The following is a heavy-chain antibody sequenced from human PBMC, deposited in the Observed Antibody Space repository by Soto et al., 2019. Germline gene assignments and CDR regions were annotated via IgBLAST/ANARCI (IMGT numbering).Heavy chain of an antibody. J-gene: IGHJ4*02. Sequence: QVRLVQSGAEVKKPGASVKVSCKASGYTFTSYAMHWVRQAPGQRLEWMGWINAGNGNTKYSQKFQGRVTITRDTSASTAYMELSSLRSEDTAVYYCAREGSKAVAGFDYWGQGTLVTVSS. CDR3: AREGSKAVAGFDY. CDR1: GYTFTSYA. V-gene: IGHV1-3*01. D-gene: IGHD6-19*01. CDR2: INAGNGNT.